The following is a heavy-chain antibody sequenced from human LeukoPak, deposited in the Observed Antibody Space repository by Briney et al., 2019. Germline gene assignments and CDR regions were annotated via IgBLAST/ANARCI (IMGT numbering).Heavy chain of an antibody. J-gene: IGHJ5*02. CDR2: IQYDGSNK. D-gene: IGHD3-10*01. V-gene: IGHV3-30*02. CDR1: GFTFSSYG. CDR3: TKEGLPSGTSWSAWFDP. Sequence: GGSLRLSCAASGFTFSSYGMHWVRQAPGKGLEWVAFIQYDGSNKYYADSVKGRFTISRDNSKNTLYLQMNSLRPEDTAVYYCTKEGLPSGTSWSAWFDPWGQGTLVTVSS.